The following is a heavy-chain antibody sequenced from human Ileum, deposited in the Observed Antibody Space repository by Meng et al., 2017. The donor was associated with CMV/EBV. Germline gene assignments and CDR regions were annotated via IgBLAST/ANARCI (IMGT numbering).Heavy chain of an antibody. CDR1: GFSFTTSGVN. D-gene: IGHD5-24*01. CDR3: TLRHRPIFDY. CDR2: INSNDDK. Sequence: QITLKESGPTLVKPPHTLTLTCTFSGFSFTTSGVNLAWIRPPPGNALEWLSLINSNDDKRYSPSLNNRLTIIKDISKNQVFLTMTNMDPVNTAKYYCTLRHRPIFDYWGQGTLVTVSS. J-gene: IGHJ4*02. V-gene: IGHV2-5*01.